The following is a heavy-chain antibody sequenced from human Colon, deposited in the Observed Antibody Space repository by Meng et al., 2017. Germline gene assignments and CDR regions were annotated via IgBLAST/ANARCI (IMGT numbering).Heavy chain of an antibody. D-gene: IGHD4-17*01. CDR2: MSDSGTN. CDR1: AGSTKSGGYH. Sequence: QVHPPESGPGLVGASDDLSLVCTVSAGSTKSGGYHWSWVRQHPGKGLEYIGFMSDSGTNDYNPSLRSRVSISEIGSSKNQFSLTLRSVTAADTATYFCARDTLYGTDYWGQGVLVTVSS. J-gene: IGHJ4*02. V-gene: IGHV4-31*03. CDR3: ARDTLYGTDY.